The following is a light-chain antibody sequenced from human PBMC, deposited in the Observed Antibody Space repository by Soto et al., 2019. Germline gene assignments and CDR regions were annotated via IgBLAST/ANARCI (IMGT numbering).Light chain of an antibody. Sequence: QSVLTQPPSASGSPGQSVTISCTGSSSDVGGYNYVSWYQHHPGKAPRLMIYEVNKRPSGVPDRFSGSKSGNTASLTVSGLQAEDEADYYCSSYVGRIYVFGSGTKVTVL. CDR1: SSDVGGYNY. CDR3: SSYVGRIYV. CDR2: EVN. J-gene: IGLJ1*01. V-gene: IGLV2-8*01.